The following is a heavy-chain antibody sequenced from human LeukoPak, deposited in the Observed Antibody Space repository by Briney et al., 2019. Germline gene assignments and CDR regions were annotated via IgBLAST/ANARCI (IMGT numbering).Heavy chain of an antibody. CDR2: INPDGSEK. Sequence: GGSLRLSCAASGFTFSSYWMSWVRQAPGKGLEWVANINPDGSEKYYMDSVKGRFTISRDNAKYSLSLQMNNLGATDTALYYCARADLDWGQGTLVTVSS. CDR1: GFTFSSYW. J-gene: IGHJ4*02. CDR3: ARADLD. V-gene: IGHV3-7*01.